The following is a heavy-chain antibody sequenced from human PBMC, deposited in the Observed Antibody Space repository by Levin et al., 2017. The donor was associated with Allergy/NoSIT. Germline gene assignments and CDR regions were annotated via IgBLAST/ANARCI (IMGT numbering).Heavy chain of an antibody. J-gene: IGHJ4*02. CDR1: GFTFYNYG. V-gene: IGHV3-33*01. D-gene: IGHD1-14*01. CDR3: ARDGKGPSDF. CDR2: IWYDGSKK. Sequence: GGSLRLSCAASGFTFYNYGMHWVRQAPGKGLEWVSVIWYDGSKKYYGESVKGRFTVSRDNSKNMVYLEMSNLRVDDTAIYYCARDGKGPSDFWGQGALVTVSS.